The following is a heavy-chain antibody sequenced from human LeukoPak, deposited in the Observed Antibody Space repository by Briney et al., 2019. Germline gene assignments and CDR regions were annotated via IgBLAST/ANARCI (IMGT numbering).Heavy chain of an antibody. Sequence: PSETLSLTCAVYGGSFSGYYWSWIRQPPGKGLEWLGEINHSGSTNYNPSLKSRVTISVDTSKNQFSLKLSSVTAADTAVYYCAREGDTRVDTAMVTQPDAFDIWGQGTMVTVSS. CDR2: INHSGST. CDR1: GGSFSGYY. CDR3: AREGDTRVDTAMVTQPDAFDI. D-gene: IGHD5-18*01. J-gene: IGHJ3*02. V-gene: IGHV4-34*01.